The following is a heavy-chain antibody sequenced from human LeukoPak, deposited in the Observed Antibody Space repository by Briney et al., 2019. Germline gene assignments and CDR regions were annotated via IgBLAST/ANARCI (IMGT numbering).Heavy chain of an antibody. D-gene: IGHD6-19*01. Sequence: SETLSLTCTVSGGSISSYYSSCIPAPPGEGLEWGGYIYYSGSTNYNPSLKSRVTISVYTSKNHFSLKLSSVTAADTAVYYCARLRQHYSSGWLNGFDPWGQGTLVTVSS. J-gene: IGHJ5*02. CDR2: IYYSGST. CDR3: ARLRQHYSSGWLNGFDP. V-gene: IGHV4-59*01. CDR1: GGSISSYY.